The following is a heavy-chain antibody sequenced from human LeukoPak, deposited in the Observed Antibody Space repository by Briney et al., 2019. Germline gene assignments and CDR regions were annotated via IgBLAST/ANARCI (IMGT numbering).Heavy chain of an antibody. CDR2: IAGTGSDT. J-gene: IGHJ4*02. Sequence: PGGSLRLSCTASEFTFSSYVMSWVRQAPGKGLEWVSAIAGTGSDTYYADSVKGRFTISRDNSRNTLYLQMNSLRAEDTAVYYCAKGSGGGPPYYFDYWGQGTLVTVSS. CDR3: AKGSGGGPPYYFDY. CDR1: EFTFSSYV. V-gene: IGHV3-23*01. D-gene: IGHD2-15*01.